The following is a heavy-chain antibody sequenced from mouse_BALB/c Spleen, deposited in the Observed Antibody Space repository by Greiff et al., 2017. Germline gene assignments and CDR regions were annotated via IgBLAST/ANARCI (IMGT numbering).Heavy chain of an antibody. J-gene: IGHJ4*01. CDR3: ARGVRHAMDY. D-gene: IGHD2-14*01. Sequence: EVQVVESGGGLVKPGGSLKLSCAASGFTFSSYAMSWVRQSPEKRLEWVAEISSGGSYTYYPDTVTGRFTISRDNAKNTLYLEMSSLRSEDTAMYYCARGVRHAMDYWGQGTSVTVSS. CDR1: GFTFSSYA. CDR2: ISSGGSYT. V-gene: IGHV5-9-4*01.